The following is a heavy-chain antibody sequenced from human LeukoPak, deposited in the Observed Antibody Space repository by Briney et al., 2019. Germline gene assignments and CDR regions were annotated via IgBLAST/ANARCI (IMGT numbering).Heavy chain of an antibody. CDR2: IKSKTDGGTT. Sequence: PGGSLRLSCAASGLTFSNAWMSWVRQAPGKGLEWVGRIKSKTDGGTTDYAAPVKGRFTISRDDSKNTLYLQMNSLKTEDTAVYYCNRGVDTARKQNDYWGQGTLVTVSS. CDR1: GLTFSNAW. V-gene: IGHV3-15*01. CDR3: NRGVDTARKQNDY. J-gene: IGHJ4*02. D-gene: IGHD5-18*01.